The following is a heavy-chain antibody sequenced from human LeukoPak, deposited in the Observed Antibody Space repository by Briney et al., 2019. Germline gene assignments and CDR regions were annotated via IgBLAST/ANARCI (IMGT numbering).Heavy chain of an antibody. V-gene: IGHV1-46*01. Sequence: ASVKVSCKASGYIFTSYNVHWVRQAPGQGPEWVGRINPRDGCVHNAQLFQGRLTLTRDKSTTTVYMEMSSLTSEDTAVYYCTREPPGGSRGFDYWGQGALVTVSS. CDR3: TREPPGGSRGFDY. CDR2: INPRDGCV. D-gene: IGHD3-22*01. CDR1: GYIFTSYN. J-gene: IGHJ4*02.